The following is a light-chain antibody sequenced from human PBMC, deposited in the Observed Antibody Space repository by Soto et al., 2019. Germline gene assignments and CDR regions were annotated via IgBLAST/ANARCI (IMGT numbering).Light chain of an antibody. J-gene: IGKJ4*01. CDR3: QQSHRAPLT. Sequence: DIQMTQSPSSLSASVGDRVTITCRASQSISTFLLWYQQKPGKAPKGLIYSASKLESGVPSRFSGSGSGRDFTLTISNLQPEDYATYYCQQSHRAPLTFGGGTKVEMK. CDR2: SAS. V-gene: IGKV1-39*01. CDR1: QSISTF.